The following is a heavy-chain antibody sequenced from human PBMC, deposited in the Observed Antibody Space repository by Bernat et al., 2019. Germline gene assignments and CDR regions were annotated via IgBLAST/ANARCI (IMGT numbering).Heavy chain of an antibody. J-gene: IGHJ6*03. CDR3: ARGTHIGVVIWGHGYYYMDV. CDR1: GFTFSSYS. D-gene: IGHD3-3*01. CDR2: ISSSSSTI. Sequence: EVQLVESGGGLVQPGGSLRLSCAASGFTFSSYSMNWVRQAPGKGLEWVSYISSSSSTIYYADSVKGRFTISRDNAKNSLYLQMNSLRDEDTAVYYCARGTHIGVVIWGHGYYYMDVWGKGTTVTVSS. V-gene: IGHV3-48*02.